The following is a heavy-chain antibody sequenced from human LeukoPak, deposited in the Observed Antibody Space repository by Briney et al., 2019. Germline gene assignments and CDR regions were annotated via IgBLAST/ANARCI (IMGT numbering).Heavy chain of an antibody. J-gene: IGHJ3*02. Sequence: PGGSLRLSCAASGFTFSSYWMTWVRQAPGKGLEWVANIKEDGSEKYYVDSVKGRFTISRDIAKNSLYLQMNSLRAEDTAVYYCARDNRAGLDAFDIWGQGTMVTVSS. CDR3: ARDNRAGLDAFDI. D-gene: IGHD3-10*01. V-gene: IGHV3-7*01. CDR1: GFTFSSYW. CDR2: IKEDGSEK.